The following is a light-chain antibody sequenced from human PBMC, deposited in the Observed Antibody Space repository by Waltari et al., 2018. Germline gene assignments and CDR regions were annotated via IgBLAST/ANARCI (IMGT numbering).Light chain of an antibody. J-gene: IGKJ3*01. CDR3: QHYNSYSVT. CDR2: KAS. Sequence: DIQMTQSPSTPSASVGDRVTITCRASQSISNWLAWYQQKPGKAPKVLIYKASSLQSGVASRFSGSGSGTEFTLTISSLQPDDFATYYCQHYNSYSVTFGPGTKVDI. V-gene: IGKV1-5*03. CDR1: QSISNW.